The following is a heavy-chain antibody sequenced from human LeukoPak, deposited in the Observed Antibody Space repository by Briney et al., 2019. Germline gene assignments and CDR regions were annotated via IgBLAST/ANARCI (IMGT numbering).Heavy chain of an antibody. Sequence: GGSLRLSCAASGFTVSSNYMSWVRQAPGKGLEWVSVIYSGGSTYYADSVKGRFTISRDNSKNTLYLQMNSLRAEDTAVYYCARGDYDSSGYYNHWGQGTLVTVSS. CDR2: IYSGGST. V-gene: IGHV3-66*01. CDR1: GFTVSSNY. CDR3: ARGDYDSSGYYNH. J-gene: IGHJ4*02. D-gene: IGHD3-22*01.